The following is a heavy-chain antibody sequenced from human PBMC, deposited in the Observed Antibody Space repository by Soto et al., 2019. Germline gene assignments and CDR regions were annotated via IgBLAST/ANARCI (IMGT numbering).Heavy chain of an antibody. CDR3: ARGSYGSYYYYYGMDV. Sequence: QVQLQESGPGLVKPSETLSLTCTVSGGSVSSGSYYWSWIRQPPGKGLEWIGYIYYSGSTNYNPPLKSRVTISVDTSKNQFSLKLSSVTAADTAVYYCARGSYGSYYYYYGMDVWGQGTTVTVSS. D-gene: IGHD5-18*01. CDR2: IYYSGST. J-gene: IGHJ6*02. V-gene: IGHV4-61*01. CDR1: GGSVSSGSYY.